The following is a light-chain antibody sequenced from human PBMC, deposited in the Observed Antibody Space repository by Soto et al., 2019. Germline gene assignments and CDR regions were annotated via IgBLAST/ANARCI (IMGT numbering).Light chain of an antibody. CDR2: LNSDGSH. J-gene: IGLJ3*02. V-gene: IGLV4-69*01. CDR1: SGHRSYA. Sequence: QRVLTQAPSGSASLGASVKLTCTLSSGHRSYAIAWHQQQPEKGPRYLMKLNSDGSHSKGDGIPDRFSGSSSGAERYLTISSLQSEDEADYYCQTWGTGTRGVFGGGTKLTVL. CDR3: QTWGTGTRGV.